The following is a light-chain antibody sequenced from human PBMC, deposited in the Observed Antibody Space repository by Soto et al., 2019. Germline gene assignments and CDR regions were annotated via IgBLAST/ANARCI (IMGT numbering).Light chain of an antibody. J-gene: IGLJ2*01. CDR1: SGDVGGYYY. V-gene: IGLV2-14*01. CDR2: EVS. Sequence: QSALTQPASVSGSPGQSITISCTGTSGDVGGYYYVSWYQQLPGKAPKLMISEVSNRPSGVSNRFSGSKSGNTASLIISGLQPEDEADYYCSSYAGSSARVVFGGGTKLTVL. CDR3: SSYAGSSARVV.